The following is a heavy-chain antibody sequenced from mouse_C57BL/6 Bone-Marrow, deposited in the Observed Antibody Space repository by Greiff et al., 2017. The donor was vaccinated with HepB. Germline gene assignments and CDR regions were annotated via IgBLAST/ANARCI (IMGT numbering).Heavy chain of an antibody. J-gene: IGHJ3*01. Sequence: QVQLQQSGAELVRPGASVKLSCKASGYTFTSYGISWVKQRTGQGLEWIGEIYPRSGNTYYNEKFKGKATLTADKSSSTAYMELRSLTSEDSAVYFCARHDSSGYPWFAYWGQGTLVTVSA. V-gene: IGHV1-81*01. CDR1: GYTFTSYG. CDR2: IYPRSGNT. D-gene: IGHD3-2*02. CDR3: ARHDSSGYPWFAY.